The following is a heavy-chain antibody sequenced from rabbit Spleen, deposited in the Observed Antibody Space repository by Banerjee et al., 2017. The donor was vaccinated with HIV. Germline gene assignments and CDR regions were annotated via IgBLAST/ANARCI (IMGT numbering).Heavy chain of an antibody. V-gene: IGHV1S40*01. CDR2: IDVGSSDFT. CDR1: GVSFSGDSY. D-gene: IGHD1-1*01. J-gene: IGHJ6*01. CDR3: ARDTSSSFSSYGMDL. Sequence: QSLEESGGDLVKPGAALTLTCIASGVSFSGDSYMRWVRQAPGKGLEWIACIDVGSSDFTYSASWAQGRFTISKTSSTTVTLQMTSLTAADTATYFCARDTSSSFSSYGMDLWGPGTLVTVS.